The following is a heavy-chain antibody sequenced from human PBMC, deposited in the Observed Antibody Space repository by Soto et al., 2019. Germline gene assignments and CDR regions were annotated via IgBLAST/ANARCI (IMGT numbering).Heavy chain of an antibody. Sequence: QVQLQESGPGLVKPSETLSLTCTVSGDSISGGASFWSWIRQPPGKGLEWIANVYYSGSSYYNPSLKSRLTISVDTTKNPFSLQFKSMTAADTAVYYCAKLSCTSSTCYFPGWFDPWGQGTLVTVSS. D-gene: IGHD2-2*01. V-gene: IGHV4-31*03. J-gene: IGHJ5*02. CDR3: AKLSCTSSTCYFPGWFDP. CDR1: GDSISGGASF. CDR2: VYYSGSS.